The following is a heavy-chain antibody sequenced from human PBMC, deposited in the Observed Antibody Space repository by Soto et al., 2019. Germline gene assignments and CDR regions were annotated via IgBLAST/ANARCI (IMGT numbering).Heavy chain of an antibody. D-gene: IGHD3-10*01. V-gene: IGHV3-23*01. CDR3: ARKVSGSTGRPDLWYFDL. CDR1: GFTFSGYA. J-gene: IGHJ2*01. Sequence: EVQLLDSGGGLVQPGGSLRLSCAASGFTFSGYALTWVRQAPGKGLEWVSAISGGGDATFYADSVKGRFTISRDNSKNTLYLLMNTLRAEDTAVYYCARKVSGSTGRPDLWYFDLWGRGTLVTVSS. CDR2: ISGGGDAT.